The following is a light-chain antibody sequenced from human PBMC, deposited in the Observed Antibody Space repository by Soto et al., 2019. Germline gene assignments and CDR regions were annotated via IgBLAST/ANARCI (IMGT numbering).Light chain of an antibody. CDR2: GAS. CDR1: QSVSSN. CDR3: QQYNNWPPFTWT. Sequence: EIVMTQSPATLSVSPGERATLSCRASQSVSSNLAWYQQKPGQAPRLLIYGASTRATGIPARFSGSGSGTEFTLTISSLQSEDCAVYYCQQYNNWPPFTWTFGQGTRV. J-gene: IGKJ1*01. V-gene: IGKV3-15*01.